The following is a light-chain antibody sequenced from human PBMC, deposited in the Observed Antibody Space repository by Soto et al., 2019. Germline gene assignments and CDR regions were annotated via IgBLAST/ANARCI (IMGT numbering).Light chain of an antibody. CDR3: QQYGTSPPFT. V-gene: IGKV3-20*01. CDR1: QSVSSSF. J-gene: IGKJ3*01. Sequence: EIVLTQSPGTLSLSPGERATLSCRASQSVSSSFLAWYQQRSGQAPRLLIYGASRRATGIPDRFSGSGSETDFTLTISRLEPEDFAVYYCQQYGTSPPFTFGPGTKVDIK. CDR2: GAS.